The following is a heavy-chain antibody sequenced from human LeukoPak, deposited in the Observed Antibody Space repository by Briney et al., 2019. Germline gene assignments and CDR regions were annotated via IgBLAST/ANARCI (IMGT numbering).Heavy chain of an antibody. CDR1: GGSISSGGYS. D-gene: IGHD6-6*01. J-gene: IGHJ4*02. CDR2: IYHSGST. CDR3: ARAGIVARRGGVFDY. Sequence: PSETLSLTCAVSGGSISSGGYSWSWIRQPPGKGLEWIGYIYHSGSTYYNPSLKSRVTISVDRSKNQFSLKLSSVTAADTAVYYCARAGIVARRGGVFDYWGQGTLVTVPS. V-gene: IGHV4-30-2*01.